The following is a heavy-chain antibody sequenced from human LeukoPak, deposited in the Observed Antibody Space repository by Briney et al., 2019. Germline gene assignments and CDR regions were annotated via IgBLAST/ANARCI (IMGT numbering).Heavy chain of an antibody. CDR2: ISAYNGDT. D-gene: IGHD3-10*01. J-gene: IGHJ5*02. CDR1: GDTFTRYG. CDR3: AREGGNVLPWSAAFDL. V-gene: IGHV1-18*01. Sequence: ASVKVSCEAPGDTFTRYGIRWVRQAPGQGLEWMGWISAYNGDTNYAQKLQGGVTMTTDTSTRTAYMELKSLRSDDTAFSYCAREGGNVLPWSAAFDLWGQGTLVTVSS.